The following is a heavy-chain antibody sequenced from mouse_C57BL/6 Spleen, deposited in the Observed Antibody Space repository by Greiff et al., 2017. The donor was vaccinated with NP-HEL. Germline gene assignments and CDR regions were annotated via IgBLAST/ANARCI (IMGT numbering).Heavy chain of an antibody. CDR1: GFTFSDYY. J-gene: IGHJ4*01. CDR2: INYDGSST. CDR3: ARYDHAMDY. D-gene: IGHD2-10*02. Sequence: EVKVVESEGGLVQPGSSMKLSCTASGFTFSDYYMAWVRQVPEKGLEWVANINYDGSSTYYLDSLKSRFIISRDNAKNILYLQMSSLKSEDTATYYCARYDHAMDYWGQGTSVTVSS. V-gene: IGHV5-16*01.